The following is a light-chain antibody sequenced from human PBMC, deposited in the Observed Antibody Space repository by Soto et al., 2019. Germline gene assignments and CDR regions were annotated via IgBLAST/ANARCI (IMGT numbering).Light chain of an antibody. CDR2: GAS. V-gene: IGKV3-15*01. Sequence: IVMTHSPATLAVSPGERATLSCRSSQSVSSNLAWYQQKPGQAPRLLIYGASTRVTGIPARFSGSRSGTEFTLTISSLQSEDFAVYYCQQYSTWPGHNFGQGTKVDIK. CDR3: QQYSTWPGHN. J-gene: IGKJ2*01. CDR1: QSVSSN.